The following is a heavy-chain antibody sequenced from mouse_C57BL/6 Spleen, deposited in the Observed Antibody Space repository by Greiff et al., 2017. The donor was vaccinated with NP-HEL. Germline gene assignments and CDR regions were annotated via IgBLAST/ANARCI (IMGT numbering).Heavy chain of an antibody. V-gene: IGHV1-74*01. CDR3: AILGSQYDYDGLPWFAY. CDR1: GYTFTSYW. J-gene: IGHJ3*01. CDR2: IHPSDSDT. Sequence: QVQLQQPGAELVKPGASVKVSCKASGYTFTSYWMHWVKQRPGQGLEWIGRIHPSDSDTNYNQKFKGKATLTVDKSSSTAYMQLSSLTSEDSAVYYCAILGSQYDYDGLPWFAYWGQGTLVTVSA. D-gene: IGHD2-4*01.